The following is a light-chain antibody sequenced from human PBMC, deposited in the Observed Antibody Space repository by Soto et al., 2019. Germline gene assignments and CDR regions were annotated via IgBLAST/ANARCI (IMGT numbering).Light chain of an antibody. J-gene: IGKJ1*01. V-gene: IGKV3-15*01. CDR3: QQYNDWPPV. Sequence: DIVMTQSPAILSVSPGERDTLSCRASQRVHTNLAWYQQKHGQAPRLLFHGASTRATDVPARFSGSGSGTEFTLTISSLQSEDFAVYYCQQYNDWPPVFGQGTKVEV. CDR2: GAS. CDR1: QRVHTN.